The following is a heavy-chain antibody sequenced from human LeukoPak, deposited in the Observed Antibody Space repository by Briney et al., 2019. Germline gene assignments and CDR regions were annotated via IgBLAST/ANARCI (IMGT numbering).Heavy chain of an antibody. CDR2: ISYDGSNK. CDR1: GFTFSSYG. J-gene: IGHJ3*02. D-gene: IGHD5-12*01. V-gene: IGHV3-30*18. CDR3: AKGGGYDYVAFDT. Sequence: GGSLRLSCAASGFTFSSYGMHWVRQAPGKGLEWVAVISYDGSNKYYADSVKGRFTISRDNSKNTLYLQMNSLRAEDTAVYYCAKGGGYDYVAFDTWGQGTMVTVSS.